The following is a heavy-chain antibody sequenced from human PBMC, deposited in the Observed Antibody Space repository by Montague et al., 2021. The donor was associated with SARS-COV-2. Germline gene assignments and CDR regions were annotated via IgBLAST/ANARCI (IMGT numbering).Heavy chain of an antibody. Sequence: SLRLSCAASGFTFSSYWMHWVRQAPGKGLVWVSRISSDGSGTTYADSVKGRFTISRDNAKNTLYLQMNSLRAEDTAVYYCARDTDSGSYWDAFDIWGQGKMVTVSS. CDR2: ISSDGSGT. J-gene: IGHJ3*02. CDR3: ARDTDSGSYWDAFDI. D-gene: IGHD1-26*01. CDR1: GFTFSSYW. V-gene: IGHV3-74*01.